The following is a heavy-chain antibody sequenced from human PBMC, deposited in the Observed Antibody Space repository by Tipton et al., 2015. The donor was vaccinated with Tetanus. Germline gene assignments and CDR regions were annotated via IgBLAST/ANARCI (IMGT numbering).Heavy chain of an antibody. CDR2: IHYSGNT. CDR3: AAQIIPTDRGGWFDP. V-gene: IGHV4-39*01. D-gene: IGHD3-3*01. Sequence: TLSLTCSVSGGSISSSDHYWGWIRQHPGKGLEWIGYIHYSGNTYYNPSLKSRVTISVDTSKNQFSLKLSSVTATDTAVYYCAAQIIPTDRGGWFDPWGQGTLVTVSS. J-gene: IGHJ5*02. CDR1: GGSISSSDHY.